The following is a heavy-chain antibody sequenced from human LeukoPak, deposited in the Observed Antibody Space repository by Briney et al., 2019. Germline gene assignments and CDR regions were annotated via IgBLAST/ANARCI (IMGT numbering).Heavy chain of an antibody. D-gene: IGHD6-6*01. CDR1: GGSISSYY. CDR3: ARADIAARVRLWYFDL. V-gene: IGHV4-4*07. J-gene: IGHJ2*01. CDR2: IYTSGST. Sequence: SETLSLTCTVSGGSISSYYWSWIRQPAGKGLEWIGRIYTSGSTNYNPSLKSRVTMSVDTSKNQFSLKLSSVTAADTAVYYCARADIAARVRLWYFDLWGRGTLVTVSS.